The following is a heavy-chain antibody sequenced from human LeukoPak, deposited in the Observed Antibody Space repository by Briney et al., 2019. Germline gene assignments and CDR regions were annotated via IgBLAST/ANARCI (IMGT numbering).Heavy chain of an antibody. D-gene: IGHD5-12*01. V-gene: IGHV3-74*01. J-gene: IGHJ6*03. Sequence: GGSLRLSCAASGFTFSSYGMHWVRQAPGKGLEWVSRINSDGSSTSYADSVKGRFTISRDNAKNTLYLQMNSLRAEDTAVYYCARGSSDSGYDWRTRGWYYYYMDVWGKGTTVTISS. CDR2: INSDGSST. CDR1: GFTFSSYG. CDR3: ARGSSDSGYDWRTRGWYYYYMDV.